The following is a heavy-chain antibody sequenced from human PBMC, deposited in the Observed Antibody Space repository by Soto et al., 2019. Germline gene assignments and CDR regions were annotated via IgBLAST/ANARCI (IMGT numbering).Heavy chain of an antibody. CDR3: AAGQGVGATPSYYYYGMDV. J-gene: IGHJ6*02. CDR2: IVVGSGNT. V-gene: IGHV1-58*01. Sequence: SVKVSCKASGFTFTSSAVQWVRQARGQRLEWIGWIVVGSGNTNYAQKFQERVTITRDMSTSTAYMELSSLRSEDTAVYYCAAGQGVGATPSYYYYGMDVWGEGTTVTVS. CDR1: GFTFTSSA. D-gene: IGHD1-26*01.